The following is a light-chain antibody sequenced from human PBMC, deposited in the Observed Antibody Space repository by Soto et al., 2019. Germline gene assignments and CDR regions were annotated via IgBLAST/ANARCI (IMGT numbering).Light chain of an antibody. CDR1: QNFGSSY. V-gene: IGKV3D-20*02. Sequence: EMVLSQSPDTLSLSPGERATLSGSASQNFGSSYLAWYQQKRGQAPRFLIYGASSRATGIPDRFSGSGSGTDFTLTISNLEPEDFAVYYCQQHSHWPPWTFGQGTKVDIK. CDR3: QQHSHWPPWT. J-gene: IGKJ1*01. CDR2: GAS.